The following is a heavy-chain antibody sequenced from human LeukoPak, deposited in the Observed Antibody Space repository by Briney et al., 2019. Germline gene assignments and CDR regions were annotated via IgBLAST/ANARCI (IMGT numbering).Heavy chain of an antibody. CDR2: ISAYNGNT. CDR1: GYTFTCYG. D-gene: IGHD3-3*01. V-gene: IGHV1-18*01. Sequence: GASVKVSCKASGYTFTCYGISWVRQAPGQGLEWMGWISAYNGNTNYAQKLQGRVTMTTDTSTSTAYMELRSLRSDDTAVYYCARDGLILRFLEWLLPLDYWGQGTLVTVSS. CDR3: ARDGLILRFLEWLLPLDY. J-gene: IGHJ4*02.